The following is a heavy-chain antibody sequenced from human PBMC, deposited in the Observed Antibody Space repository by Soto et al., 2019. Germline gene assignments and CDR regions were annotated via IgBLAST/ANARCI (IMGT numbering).Heavy chain of an antibody. V-gene: IGHV1-69*06. CDR2: IIPIFGTA. CDR1: GGTFSSYA. Sequence: QVQLVQSGAEVKKPGSSVKVSCKASGGTFSSYAISWVRQSPGQGLEWMGGIIPIFGTANYAQKFQGRVTITADKSTSTAYMELSSLRSEDTAVYYCARDPGYYYGSGSYPAYWGQGTLVTVSS. CDR3: ARDPGYYYGSGSYPAY. J-gene: IGHJ4*02. D-gene: IGHD3-10*01.